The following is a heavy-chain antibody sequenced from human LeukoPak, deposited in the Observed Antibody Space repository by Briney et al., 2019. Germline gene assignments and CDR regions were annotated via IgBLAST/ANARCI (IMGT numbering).Heavy chain of an antibody. CDR2: IYYTGNS. D-gene: IGHD6-19*01. J-gene: IGHJ4*02. Sequence: TPSDTLSLTCAVSGYSISSTNWWGWIRQPPGKGLEWIGYIYYTGNSNYNPSLKSRVTMSVDTSKNQFSLNLSSVTALDTAVYYCARIFLGYSSGWYFDYWGQGTLVTVSS. CDR3: ARIFLGYSSGWYFDY. CDR1: GYSISSTNW. V-gene: IGHV4-28*06.